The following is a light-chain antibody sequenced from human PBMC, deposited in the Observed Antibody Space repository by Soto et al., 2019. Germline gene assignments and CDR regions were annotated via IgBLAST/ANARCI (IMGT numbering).Light chain of an antibody. V-gene: IGKV3D-15*01. CDR2: GAS. CDR1: QSVSNN. J-gene: IGKJ1*01. CDR3: QQYNNWPRT. Sequence: VSTQSPCTLSLSPWESATLFCRASQSVSNNYFAWYQQKPGQAPRLLIYGASNRATGIPDRFSGRGSGTEFTLTISSLPYDESAVYCCQQYNNWPRTFGQGTKVDIK.